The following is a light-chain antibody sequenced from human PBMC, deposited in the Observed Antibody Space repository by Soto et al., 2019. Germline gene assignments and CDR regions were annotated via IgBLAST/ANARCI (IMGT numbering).Light chain of an antibody. CDR2: KAS. Sequence: DIQMTQSPSTLSASVGDRVTITCRASQSISSWLAWYQQKPGKAPKLLIYKASNLESGVPSRFSGSGSGTELPLPISSLQPDDFSTYYCQQYNSYSPWAFGQGTKVEIK. J-gene: IGKJ1*01. CDR1: QSISSW. CDR3: QQYNSYSPWA. V-gene: IGKV1-5*03.